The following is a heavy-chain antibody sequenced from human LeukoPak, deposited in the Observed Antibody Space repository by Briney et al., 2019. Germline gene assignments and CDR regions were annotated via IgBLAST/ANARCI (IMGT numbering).Heavy chain of an antibody. D-gene: IGHD1-26*01. CDR3: ARVTYSGSYYFDY. Sequence: GGSLRLSCAASGFTFSSYGMHWVRQAPGKGLEWVAVIWYDGSNKYYADSVKGRFTISRVNSKNTLYLQMNSLRAEDTAVYYCARVTYSGSYYFDYWGQGTLVTVSS. J-gene: IGHJ4*02. V-gene: IGHV3-33*01. CDR1: GFTFSSYG. CDR2: IWYDGSNK.